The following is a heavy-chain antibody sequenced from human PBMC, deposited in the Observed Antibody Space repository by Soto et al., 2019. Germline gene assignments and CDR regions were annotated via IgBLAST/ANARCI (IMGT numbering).Heavy chain of an antibody. Sequence: ASVKVSCKASGYTFTSYGISWVRQAPGQGLEWMGWISAYNGNTNYAQKLQGRVTMTTDTSTSTAHMELRSLRSDDTAVYYCARTGLDYYMDVWGKGTTVTVSS. CDR1: GYTFTSYG. CDR2: ISAYNGNT. CDR3: ARTGLDYYMDV. J-gene: IGHJ6*03. V-gene: IGHV1-18*01.